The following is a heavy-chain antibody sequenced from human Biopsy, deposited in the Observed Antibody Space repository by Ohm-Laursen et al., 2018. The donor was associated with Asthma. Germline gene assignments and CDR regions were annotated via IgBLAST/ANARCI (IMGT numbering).Heavy chain of an antibody. Sequence: SDTLSLTCPVSGGSMSSSSYYWGWIRQPPGKGLEWMGSISYTGSAYHNPSLKSRVTISEDTSKNPFSLKLSSVTAADTAVYYCARHWDWGSFFDYWGQGTPVTVSS. CDR1: GGSMSSSSYY. CDR3: ARHWDWGSFFDY. V-gene: IGHV4-39*01. CDR2: ISYTGSA. D-gene: IGHD7-27*01. J-gene: IGHJ4*02.